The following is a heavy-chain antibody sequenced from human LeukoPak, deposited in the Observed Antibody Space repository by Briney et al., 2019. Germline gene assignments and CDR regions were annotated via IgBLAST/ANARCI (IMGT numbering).Heavy chain of an antibody. Sequence: PPGGSLRLSCVASGFTFSTCGMHWVRQPPGKGLEWVAFTRNDGSDKYYADSVKGRFTISRDNAKNSLYLQMNSLRAEDTAVYYCAELGITMIGGVWGKGTTVTISS. CDR1: GFTFSTCG. CDR2: TRNDGSDK. CDR3: AELGITMIGGV. D-gene: IGHD3-10*02. J-gene: IGHJ6*04. V-gene: IGHV3-30*02.